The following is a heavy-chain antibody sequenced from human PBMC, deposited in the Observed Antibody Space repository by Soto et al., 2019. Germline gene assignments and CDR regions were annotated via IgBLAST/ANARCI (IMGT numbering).Heavy chain of an antibody. CDR3: AREGGAVAGGWFYP. V-gene: IGHV3-30-3*01. J-gene: IGHJ5*02. D-gene: IGHD6-19*01. CDR2: ISYDGSNK. CDR1: GFTFSSYA. Sequence: QVQLVESGGGVVQPGRSLRLSCAASGFTFSSYAMHWVRQAPGKGLEWVAVISYDGSNKYYADSVKGRFTISRDNSKNTLYLQMNSLRAEDTAVYYCAREGGAVAGGWFYPWGQGTLVTVSS.